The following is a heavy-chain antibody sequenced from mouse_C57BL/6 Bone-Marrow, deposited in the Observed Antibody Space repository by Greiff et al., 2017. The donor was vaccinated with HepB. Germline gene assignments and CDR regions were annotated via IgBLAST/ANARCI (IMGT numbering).Heavy chain of an antibody. Sequence: EVHLVESGPGLVKPSQSLSLTCSVTGYSITSGYYWNWIRQFPGNKLEWMGYISYDGSNNYNPSLKNRISITRDTSKNQFFLKLNSVTTEDTATYYCAGGWLSYFDYWGQGTTLTVSS. CDR3: AGGWLSYFDY. CDR2: ISYDGSN. V-gene: IGHV3-6*01. J-gene: IGHJ2*01. CDR1: GYSITSGYY. D-gene: IGHD2-3*01.